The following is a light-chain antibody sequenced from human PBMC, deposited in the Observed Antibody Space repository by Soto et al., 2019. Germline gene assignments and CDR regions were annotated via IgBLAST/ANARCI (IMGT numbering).Light chain of an antibody. Sequence: QSALTQPPSASGSPGQSVTISCTGTSSDVGGYNYVSWYQQHPGKAPKLMIYEVSKRPSGVPDRFSGSKSGNTASLTVSGLQADDESDYYCSSYAGSNNHVVFGGGTKVTVL. J-gene: IGLJ2*01. CDR3: SSYAGSNNHVV. CDR2: EVS. CDR1: SSDVGGYNY. V-gene: IGLV2-8*01.